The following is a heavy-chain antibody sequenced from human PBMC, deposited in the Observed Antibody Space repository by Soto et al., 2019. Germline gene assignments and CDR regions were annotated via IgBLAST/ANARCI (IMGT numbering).Heavy chain of an antibody. CDR3: ARDRHGYCTNGVCYGHYYGMDV. Sequence: VASVKVSCKASGGTFSSYAISWVRQAPGQGLEWMGGIIPIFGTANYAQKFQGRVTITADESTSTAYMELSSLRSEDTAVYYCARDRHGYCTNGVCYGHYYGMDVWGQGTTVTVSS. D-gene: IGHD2-8*01. CDR1: GGTFSSYA. CDR2: IIPIFGTA. V-gene: IGHV1-69*13. J-gene: IGHJ6*02.